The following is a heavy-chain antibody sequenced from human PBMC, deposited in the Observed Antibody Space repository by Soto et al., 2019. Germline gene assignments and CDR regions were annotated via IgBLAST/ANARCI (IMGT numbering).Heavy chain of an antibody. Sequence: QVYLAESGGGVVQPGGSLRLSCAASGFIFKNFGMHWVHQAPGKGLEWVAVIWFDGSTTYYADSVKGRCTISRDNSKNTLYLEINSLRAEDTAVYYCAKNHNYYDRSGHYYGDGGFDYWGQGTRVTVSS. CDR3: AKNHNYYDRSGHYYGDGGFDY. V-gene: IGHV3-33*03. CDR2: IWFDGSTT. D-gene: IGHD3-22*01. CDR1: GFIFKNFG. J-gene: IGHJ4*02.